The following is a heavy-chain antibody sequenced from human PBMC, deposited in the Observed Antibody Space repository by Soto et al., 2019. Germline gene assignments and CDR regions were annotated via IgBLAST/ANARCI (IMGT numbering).Heavy chain of an antibody. D-gene: IGHD1-26*01. CDR2: IYYSGST. CDR1: GGSISSGGYY. V-gene: IGHV4-31*03. Sequence: PSETLSLTCTVSGGSISSGGYYWSWIRQHPGKGLEWIGYIYYSGSTYYNPSLKSRVTISVDTSKNQFSLKLSSVTAADTAVYYCARDSWEYLLMDVWGQGTTVTVSS. CDR3: ARDSWEYLLMDV. J-gene: IGHJ6*02.